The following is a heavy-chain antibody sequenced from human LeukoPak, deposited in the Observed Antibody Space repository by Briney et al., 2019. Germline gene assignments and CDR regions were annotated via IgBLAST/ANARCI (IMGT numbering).Heavy chain of an antibody. CDR1: VGSISSYY. Sequence: SETLSLTCTVSVGSISSYYGSWIREPPGKGVEWVGYIYYRGSINYNPSLKRRVNISMDTSKNQFSLKLSSVTAADTAMYYCASHYGSGFVYWGQGTLVIVSS. D-gene: IGHD3-10*01. V-gene: IGHV4-59*01. CDR3: ASHYGSGFVY. J-gene: IGHJ4*02. CDR2: IYYRGSI.